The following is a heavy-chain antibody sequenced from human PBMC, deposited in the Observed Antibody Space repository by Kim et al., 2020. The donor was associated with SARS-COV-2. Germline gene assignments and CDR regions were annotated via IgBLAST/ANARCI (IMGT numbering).Heavy chain of an antibody. CDR1: GFTFDDYG. D-gene: IGHD3-10*01. CDR3: ARDRFNYYYYGSGSLDY. J-gene: IGHJ4*02. CDR2: INWNGGST. Sequence: GGSLRLSCAASGFTFDDYGMSWVRQAPGKGLEWVSGINWNGGSTGYADSVKGRFTISRDNAKNSLYLQMNSLRAEDTALYYCARDRFNYYYYGSGSLDYWGQGTLVTVSS. V-gene: IGHV3-20*04.